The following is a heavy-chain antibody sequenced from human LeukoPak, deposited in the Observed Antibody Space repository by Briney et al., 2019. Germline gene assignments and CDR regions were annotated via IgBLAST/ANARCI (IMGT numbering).Heavy chain of an antibody. CDR2: INHSGST. J-gene: IGHJ4*02. V-gene: IGHV4-34*01. CDR3: ARLGRITAHEIDY. D-gene: IGHD6-25*01. CDR1: GGSFSGYY. Sequence: PSETLSLTCAVYGGSFSGYYWSWIRQPPGKGLEWIGEINHSGSTNYNPSLKSRVTISVGTSENHFSLRLSSVTAADTAVYYCARLGRITAHEIDYWGLGALVTVSS.